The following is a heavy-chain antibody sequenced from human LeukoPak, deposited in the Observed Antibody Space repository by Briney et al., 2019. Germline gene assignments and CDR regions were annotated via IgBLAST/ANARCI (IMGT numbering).Heavy chain of an antibody. J-gene: IGHJ3*02. CDR3: ARQGKVADAFDI. V-gene: IGHV1-18*01. Sequence: ASVKVSCKASGYTFTSYGISWVRQAPGQGLEWMGWISTYNGNTNYAQKVQGRVTMTTDTSTSTAYMELRSLRSDDTAVYYCARQGKVADAFDIWGQGTMVTVSS. CDR2: ISTYNGNT. D-gene: IGHD2-15*01. CDR1: GYTFTSYG.